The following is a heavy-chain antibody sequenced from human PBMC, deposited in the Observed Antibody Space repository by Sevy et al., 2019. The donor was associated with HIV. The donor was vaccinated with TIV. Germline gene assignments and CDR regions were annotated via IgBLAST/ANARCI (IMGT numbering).Heavy chain of an antibody. CDR2: ISHSGGAI. Sequence: GGSLRLSCAASGFIFSRYAMNWVRQAPGKGLEWVSCISHSGGAINYADSVKGRFTVSRDNAKNSLYLQMDSLRAEDTAVYYCARDLPPSATTVAHFDYWGQGTLVTVSS. V-gene: IGHV3-48*03. CDR1: GFIFSRYA. D-gene: IGHD4-17*01. CDR3: ARDLPPSATTVAHFDY. J-gene: IGHJ4*02.